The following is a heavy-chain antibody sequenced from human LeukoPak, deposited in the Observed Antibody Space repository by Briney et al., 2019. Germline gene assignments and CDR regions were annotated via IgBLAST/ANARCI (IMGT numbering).Heavy chain of an antibody. D-gene: IGHD3-16*01. Sequence: SETLSLTCTVYGGSISSSSYYWDWIRQPPGKGLEWIGSIYYSGSTYYNPSLKSRVTISVDTSKNQFSLKLSSVTAADTAVYYCATSGGLGDHYLYYYYGMDVWGQGTTVTVSS. CDR3: ATSGGLGDHYLYYYYGMDV. CDR2: IYYSGST. V-gene: IGHV4-39*07. J-gene: IGHJ6*02. CDR1: GGSISSSSYY.